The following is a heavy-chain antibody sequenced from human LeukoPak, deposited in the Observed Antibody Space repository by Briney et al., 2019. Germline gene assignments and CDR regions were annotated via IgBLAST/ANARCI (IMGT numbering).Heavy chain of an antibody. J-gene: IGHJ4*02. V-gene: IGHV4-61*02. CDR1: GGSISSGNYR. Sequence: KTSQTLSLTCTVSGGSISSGNYRWSWIRQPAGEGLEWIGRIDTSGNTNYNPSLKSRVTISVDTSKIQFSLRLSSVTAADTAIYYCAREFDSWGLGTLGTVSS. CDR2: IDTSGNT. CDR3: AREFDS.